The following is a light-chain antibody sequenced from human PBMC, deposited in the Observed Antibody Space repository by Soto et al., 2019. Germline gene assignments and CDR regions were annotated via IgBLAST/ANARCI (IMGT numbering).Light chain of an antibody. CDR3: SSYAGSNNPYV. Sequence: QSVLTQPPSASGSPGQSVTISCTGTSSDVGGYNYVSWYQQHPGKAPKLTIYEVSKRPSGVPVRFSGSKSGNTASLTVFGLQAEDEADYYCSSYAGSNNPYVFGTGTKVTVL. CDR1: SSDVGGYNY. CDR2: EVS. J-gene: IGLJ1*01. V-gene: IGLV2-8*01.